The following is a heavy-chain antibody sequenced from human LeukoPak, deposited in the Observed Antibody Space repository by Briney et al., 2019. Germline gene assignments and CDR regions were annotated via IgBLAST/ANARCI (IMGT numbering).Heavy chain of an antibody. Sequence: KTSETLSLTCTVSGYSISSGYYRGWIRQPPGKGLEWIGSIYPSGSTYYYPSLKSRVTISLDTSKNQFSLKLSSVTAADTAVYYCARAYFSSWYMNWFDPWGQGTLVTVSS. D-gene: IGHD6-13*01. CDR2: IYPSGST. V-gene: IGHV4-38-2*02. CDR3: ARAYFSSWYMNWFDP. CDR1: GYSISSGYY. J-gene: IGHJ5*02.